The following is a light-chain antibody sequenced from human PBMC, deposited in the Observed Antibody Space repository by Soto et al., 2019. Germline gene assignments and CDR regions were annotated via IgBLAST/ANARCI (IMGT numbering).Light chain of an antibody. V-gene: IGKV3-15*01. CDR1: QTVGRN. CDR3: HQYDNWPQP. Sequence: EIVMTQSPATLSVSPGERATLYCRASQTVGRNLAWYQQKPGQAPRLLIFHAPTRATGIPARFSGSGSGTEFTLTISSLQSEDFAVYYCHQYDNWPQPFGQGTKVDIK. J-gene: IGKJ1*01. CDR2: HAP.